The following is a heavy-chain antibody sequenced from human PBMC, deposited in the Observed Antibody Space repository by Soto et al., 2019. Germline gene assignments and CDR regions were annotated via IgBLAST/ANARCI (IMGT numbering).Heavy chain of an antibody. CDR1: GFTFSSYE. CDR3: ARDKGTAMVHSTLDI. D-gene: IGHD5-18*01. J-gene: IGHJ3*02. V-gene: IGHV3-48*03. CDR2: ISSSGSTI. Sequence: AGGSLRLSCAASGFTFSSYEMNWVRQAPGKGLEWVSYISSSGSTIYYADSVKGRFTISRDNAKNSLYLQMNSLRAEDTAVYYCARDKGTAMVHSTLDIWGQGTMVTVSS.